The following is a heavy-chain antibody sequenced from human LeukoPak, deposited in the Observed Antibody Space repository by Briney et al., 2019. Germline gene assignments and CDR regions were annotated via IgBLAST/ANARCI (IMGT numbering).Heavy chain of an antibody. J-gene: IGHJ6*02. V-gene: IGHV4-59*01. CDR3: ARAGYACTSYSGNLRPYYYYRMDV. Sequence: SETLSLTCTVSGGSISSYYWSWIRQPPGKGLEWIGYIYYSGSTNYNPSLKSRVTISVDTSKNQFSLKLSSVTAADTAVYYCARAGYACTSYSGNLRPYYYYRMDVWGQGTTVTVSS. D-gene: IGHD2-2*01. CDR1: GGSISSYY. CDR2: IYYSGST.